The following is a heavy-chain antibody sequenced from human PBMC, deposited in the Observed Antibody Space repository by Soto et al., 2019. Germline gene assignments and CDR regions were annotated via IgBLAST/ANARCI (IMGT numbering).Heavy chain of an antibody. CDR1: GDSITSGTFY. Sequence: SETLCLTCTVSGDSITSGTFYWNWIRQYPGKGLEWIGYMYYSGSTYYNPSLKSRVSISRDTSKNQFSLSLSSVTDADTAVYYCALDNPDVRRTAFDPPGQGLLVTVSS. V-gene: IGHV4-31*03. CDR3: ALDNPDVRRTAFDP. CDR2: MYYSGST. J-gene: IGHJ5*02.